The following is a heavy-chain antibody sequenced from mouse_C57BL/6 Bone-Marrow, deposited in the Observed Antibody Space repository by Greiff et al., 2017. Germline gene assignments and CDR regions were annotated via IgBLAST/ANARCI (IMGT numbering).Heavy chain of an antibody. CDR2: IDPANGNT. V-gene: IGHV14-3*01. CDR3: AHDSNYFAWFAY. J-gene: IGHJ3*01. D-gene: IGHD2-5*01. Sequence: EVKLQESVAELVRPGASVKLSCTASGFNIKNTYMHWVKQRPEQGLEWIGRIDPANGNTKYAPKFQGKATITADTTSNTAYLQLSILTSEDTAIYYCAHDSNYFAWFAYWGQGTLVTVSA. CDR1: GFNIKNTY.